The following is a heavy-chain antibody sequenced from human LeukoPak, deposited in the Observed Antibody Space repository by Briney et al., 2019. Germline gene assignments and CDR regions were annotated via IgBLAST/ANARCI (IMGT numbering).Heavy chain of an antibody. CDR2: IYYSGST. D-gene: IGHD1-26*01. CDR1: GGSISSYY. J-gene: IGHJ4*02. CDR3: TRKRVGATAFDY. Sequence: SETLSLTCTVSGGSISSYYWSWIRQPPGKGLEWIGYIYYSGSTNYNPSLKSRVTISVDTSKNQFSLKLSSVTAADTAVYYCTRKRVGATAFDYWGQGTLVTVSS. V-gene: IGHV4-59*01.